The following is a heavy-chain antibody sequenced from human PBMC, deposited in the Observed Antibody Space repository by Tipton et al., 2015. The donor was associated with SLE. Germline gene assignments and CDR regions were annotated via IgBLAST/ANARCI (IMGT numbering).Heavy chain of an antibody. CDR1: GASISTYY. J-gene: IGHJ5*02. D-gene: IGHD2-21*01. CDR2: IYTNGNT. CDR3: ARVGYCGGDCP. V-gene: IGHV4-4*07. Sequence: TLSLTCTVSGASISTYYWSWIRQPAGKGLEWIGRIYTNGNTNYNPYLQSRVTMPMDTSKNQLSLKLSSVTAADTAVYYCARVGYCGGDCPWGQGTLVTVS.